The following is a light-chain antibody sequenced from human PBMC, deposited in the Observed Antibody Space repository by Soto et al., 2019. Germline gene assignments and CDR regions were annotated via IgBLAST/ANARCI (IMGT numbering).Light chain of an antibody. V-gene: IGKV1-39*01. CDR3: QQTYSTLRS. Sequence: DIQMTQSPSSLSASVGDRVTITCRASQSVSTWLNWYQQKPGKAPKLLIYDASSLQSGVPSRFSGSGSGTEFTLTISSLQPEDFASYYCQQTYSTLRSFGGGTKVDIK. CDR1: QSVSTW. CDR2: DAS. J-gene: IGKJ4*01.